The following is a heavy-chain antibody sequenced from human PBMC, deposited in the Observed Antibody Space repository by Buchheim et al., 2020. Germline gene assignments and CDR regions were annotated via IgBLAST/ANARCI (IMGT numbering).Heavy chain of an antibody. J-gene: IGHJ4*02. CDR1: GFTFSSYS. V-gene: IGHV3-48*01. CDR2: ISSSSSTI. D-gene: IGHD6-6*01. Sequence: EVQLVESGGGLVQPGGSLRLSCAASGFTFSSYSMNWVRQAPGKGLEWVSYISSSSSTIYYADSVKGRFTISRDNAHNSLYLQMNSLRAEDTAVYYCARDQEYSSSSGLNYWGQGTL. CDR3: ARDQEYSSSSGLNY.